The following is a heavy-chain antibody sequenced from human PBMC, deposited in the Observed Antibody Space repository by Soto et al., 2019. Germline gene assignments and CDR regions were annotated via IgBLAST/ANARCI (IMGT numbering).Heavy chain of an antibody. CDR2: INPSGGST. CDR1: GYTCTSYY. CDR3: ARDQYYDFWSGIRDYYYYYYMDV. V-gene: IGHV1-46*03. Sequence: ASVRVSCKASGYTCTSYYMHWVRQAPGQGLEWMGIINPSGGSTSYAQKFQGRVTMTRDTSTSTVYMELSSLRSEDTAVYYCARDQYYDFWSGIRDYYYYYYMDVWGKGTTVTVSS. J-gene: IGHJ6*03. D-gene: IGHD3-3*01.